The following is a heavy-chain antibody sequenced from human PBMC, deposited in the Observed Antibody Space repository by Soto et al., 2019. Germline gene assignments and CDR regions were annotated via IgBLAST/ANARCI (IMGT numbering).Heavy chain of an antibody. CDR3: ARGSYDFPDPFDY. CDR1: GGSISSSSYY. D-gene: IGHD3-3*01. Sequence: SETLSLTCTVSGGSISSSSYYWGWIRQPPGKGLEWIGSIYYSGSTYYNPSLKSRVTISVDTSKNQFSLKLSSVTAADTAVYYCARGSYDFPDPFDYWGQGTLVTVSS. CDR2: IYYSGST. V-gene: IGHV4-39*01. J-gene: IGHJ4*02.